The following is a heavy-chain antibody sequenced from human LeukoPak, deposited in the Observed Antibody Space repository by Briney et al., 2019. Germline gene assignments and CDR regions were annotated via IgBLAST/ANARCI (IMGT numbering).Heavy chain of an antibody. Sequence: ASVKVSCKASGGTFSSYAISWVRQAPGQGLEWMGRIIPIFGTANYAQKFQGRVTITTDESTSTAYMELSSLRSEDTAVYYCARGGPEMTTVTTIDYWGQGTLVTVSS. CDR3: ARGGPEMTTVTTIDY. D-gene: IGHD4-17*01. V-gene: IGHV1-69*05. CDR1: GGTFSSYA. J-gene: IGHJ4*02. CDR2: IIPIFGTA.